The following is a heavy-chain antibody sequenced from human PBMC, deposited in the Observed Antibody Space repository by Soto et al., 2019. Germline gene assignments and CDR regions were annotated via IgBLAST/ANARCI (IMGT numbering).Heavy chain of an antibody. J-gene: IGHJ4*02. CDR1: GFTFSSYA. D-gene: IGHD4-17*01. CDR2: ISYDGSNK. V-gene: IGHV3-30-3*01. CDR3: ARAPQTRYYFDY. Sequence: QVQLVESGGGVVQPGRSLRLSCAASGFTFSSYAMHWVRQAPGKGLEWVAVISYDGSNKYYADSVKGRFTISRDNSKNTLYLQMNSLRAEETAVYYCARAPQTRYYFDYWGQGTLVTVSS.